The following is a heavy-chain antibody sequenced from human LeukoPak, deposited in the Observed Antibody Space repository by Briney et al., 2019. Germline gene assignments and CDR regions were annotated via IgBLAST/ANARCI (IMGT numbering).Heavy chain of an antibody. CDR3: AKAPAEGYGYSFDY. J-gene: IGHJ4*02. CDR2: TSGSGGST. D-gene: IGHD5-18*01. CDR1: GFTFSSYA. Sequence: GGSLRLSCAASGFTFSSYAMSWVRQAPGKGLEWVSATSGSGGSTYYADSVKGRFTISRDNSKNTLYLQMNSLRAEDTAVYYCAKAPAEGYGYSFDYWGQGTLVTVSS. V-gene: IGHV3-23*01.